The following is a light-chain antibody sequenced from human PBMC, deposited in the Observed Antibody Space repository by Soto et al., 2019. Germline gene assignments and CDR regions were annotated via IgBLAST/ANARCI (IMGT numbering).Light chain of an antibody. CDR3: MQALQTPYT. V-gene: IGKV2-28*01. CDR2: LGS. J-gene: IGKJ2*01. CDR1: QSLLQSNGYIY. Sequence: DIVMTQSPLSLPVTPGEPASISCRSSQSLLQSNGYIYLDWYLQKSGQSPHLLIYLGSYRASGVPDRFSGSGSGTDFTLKISRVEAEDVWVYFCMQALQTPYTFGQGTKLEIK.